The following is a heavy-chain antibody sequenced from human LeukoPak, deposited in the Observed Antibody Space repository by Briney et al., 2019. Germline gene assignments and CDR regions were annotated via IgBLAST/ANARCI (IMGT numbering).Heavy chain of an antibody. CDR1: GFTFGSYE. CDR2: ISSSGSTI. J-gene: IGHJ4*02. Sequence: GGSLRLSCAASGFTFGSYEMNWVRQAPGKGLEWVSYISSSGSTIYYADSVKGRFTISRGNAKNSLYLQMNSLRAEDTAVYYCARDPPYSSGWGDYFDYWGQGTLVTVSS. D-gene: IGHD6-19*01. V-gene: IGHV3-48*03. CDR3: ARDPPYSSGWGDYFDY.